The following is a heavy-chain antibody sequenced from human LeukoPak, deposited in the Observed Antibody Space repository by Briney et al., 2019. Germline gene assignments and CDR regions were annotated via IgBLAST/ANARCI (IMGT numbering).Heavy chain of an antibody. CDR3: TKVIGGNYGGDS. CDR2: ISSTGGNT. Sequence: GGSLRLSCAASGFTFSNYAMSWVRQAPGKGLEWVSSISSTGGNTYYADSVKGRFTISRDKSKNTLYLQMNSLRAEDTAVYYCTKVIGGNYGGDSWGQGTLVTVSS. CDR1: GFTFSNYA. J-gene: IGHJ4*02. V-gene: IGHV3-23*01. D-gene: IGHD4-23*01.